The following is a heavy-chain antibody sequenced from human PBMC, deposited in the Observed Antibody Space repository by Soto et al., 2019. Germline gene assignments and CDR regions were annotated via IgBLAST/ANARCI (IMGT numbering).Heavy chain of an antibody. V-gene: IGHV1-69*01. Sequence: QVQLVQSGAEVKKPGSSVKVSCKASGGTFGSYAISWVRQAPGQGLEWMGGIIPIPGTANYAQKFQGRVTIAADESTSIAYMELSSLGSEDTAVYYCARSQGSSTSLEIYYYYYYGMDVWGQGTTVTVSS. CDR2: IIPIPGTA. CDR1: GGTFGSYA. CDR3: ARSQGSSTSLEIYYYYYYGMDV. D-gene: IGHD2-2*01. J-gene: IGHJ6*02.